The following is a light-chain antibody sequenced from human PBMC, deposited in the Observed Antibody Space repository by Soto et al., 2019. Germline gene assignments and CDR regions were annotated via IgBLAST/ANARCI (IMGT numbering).Light chain of an antibody. CDR3: LPRSDWPLT. J-gene: IGKJ4*01. CDR1: LNIRTF. Sequence: DISLTQSPDTLSLSPGERATLSCRASLNIRTFLAWYQQKPGQAPRLLISDASYRATGIPPRFSGSGSGTDFTLTISSLEPEDFAVYYCLPRSDWPLTFGGGSKVEI. V-gene: IGKV3-11*01. CDR2: DAS.